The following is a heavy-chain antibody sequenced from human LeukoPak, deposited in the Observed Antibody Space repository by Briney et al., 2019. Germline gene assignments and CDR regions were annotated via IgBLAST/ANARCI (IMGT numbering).Heavy chain of an antibody. Sequence: PGGSLRLSCAASGFSFNNAWMNWGRQAPGKGLEWVGRIKSETNGGTTEYAAPVKGRFTILRDDSKNTLYLQMNSLKTEDTAIYYCMLGSGSYDSADFDYWGQGILVTVSS. CDR2: IKSETNGGTT. J-gene: IGHJ4*02. CDR1: GFSFNNAW. V-gene: IGHV3-15*07. CDR3: MLGSGSYDSADFDY. D-gene: IGHD3-10*01.